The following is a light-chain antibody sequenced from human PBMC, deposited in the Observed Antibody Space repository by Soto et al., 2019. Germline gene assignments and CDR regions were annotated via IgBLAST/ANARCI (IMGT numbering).Light chain of an antibody. V-gene: IGKV3-20*01. CDR3: QRYADASI. Sequence: ASQSVSSSYLAWYQQTPGQAPRLLIYGASSRATGIPDRFSGSGSGSDFALPSRQLECADFAVYYCQRYADASIFGVGTKVDI. J-gene: IGKJ4*01. CDR2: GAS. CDR1: QSVSSSY.